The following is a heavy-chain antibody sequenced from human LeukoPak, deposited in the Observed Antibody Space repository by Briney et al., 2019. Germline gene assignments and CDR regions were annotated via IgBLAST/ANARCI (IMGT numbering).Heavy chain of an antibody. J-gene: IGHJ4*02. Sequence: GGSLRLPCAASGFTFSSYGMHWVRQAPGKGLEWVAVISYDGSNKYYADSVKGRFTISRDNSKSTLYLQMNSLRAEDTAVYYCAKDRGPIVVVIKDPYYFDYWGQGTLVTVSS. V-gene: IGHV3-30*18. CDR1: GFTFSSYG. CDR2: ISYDGSNK. D-gene: IGHD3-22*01. CDR3: AKDRGPIVVVIKDPYYFDY.